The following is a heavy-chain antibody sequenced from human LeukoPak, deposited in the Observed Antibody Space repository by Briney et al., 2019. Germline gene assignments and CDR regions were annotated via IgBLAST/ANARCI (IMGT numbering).Heavy chain of an antibody. CDR3: ARTTRLYSSKDAFDI. Sequence: GGSLRLSCAASGFTFSNYYMSWVRQAPGKGLEWVANITEDGSEKYYVDSVKGRFTISRDNSKNTLYLQMNSLRAEDTAVYYCARTTRLYSSKDAFDIWGQGTMVTVSS. D-gene: IGHD6-13*01. CDR2: ITEDGSEK. J-gene: IGHJ3*02. CDR1: GFTFSNYY. V-gene: IGHV3-7*01.